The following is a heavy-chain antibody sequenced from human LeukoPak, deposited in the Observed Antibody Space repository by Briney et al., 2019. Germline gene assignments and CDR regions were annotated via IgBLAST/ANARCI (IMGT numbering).Heavy chain of an antibody. V-gene: IGHV4-59*01. Sequence: SETLSLTCTVSGGSISSYYWSWIRQPPGKGLEWIGYIYYSGSTNYNPSLKSRVTISVDTSKNQFSLKLSSVTAADTAAYYCASLQRRGSYFRDYWSQGTLVTVSS. D-gene: IGHD1-26*01. J-gene: IGHJ4*02. CDR3: ASLQRRGSYFRDY. CDR2: IYYSGST. CDR1: GGSISSYY.